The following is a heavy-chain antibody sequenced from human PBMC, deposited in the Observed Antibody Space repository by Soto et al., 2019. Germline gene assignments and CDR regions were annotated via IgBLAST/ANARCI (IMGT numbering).Heavy chain of an antibody. CDR1: GFTFSSYA. CDR2: ISDNGGVT. Sequence: EVQLLESGGGLVQPGGSLRLSCAASGFTFSSYAMSWVRQAPGKGLEWVSVISDNGGVTYYADSVKGRFTISRDNSKDTLYLQMNSLRAESTAVYYCAKLAPVGGKDIDYWGQGTLVTVSS. V-gene: IGHV3-23*01. CDR3: AKLAPVGGKDIDY. D-gene: IGHD6-19*01. J-gene: IGHJ4*02.